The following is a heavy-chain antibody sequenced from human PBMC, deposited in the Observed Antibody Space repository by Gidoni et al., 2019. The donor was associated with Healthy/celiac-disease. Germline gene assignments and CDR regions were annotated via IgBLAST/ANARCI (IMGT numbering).Heavy chain of an antibody. CDR1: GFTFSSYA. D-gene: IGHD6-19*01. J-gene: IGHJ4*02. Sequence: EVQLLQSGGGLVQPGGSLRLSCPASGFTFSSYAMSWVRQAPGKGLEWVSAISGSGGSTYYADSVKGRFTISRDNSKNTLYLQMNSLRAEDTAVYYCAKGNEVAGTFAYHYDPPYWGQGTLVTVSS. CDR2: ISGSGGST. V-gene: IGHV3-23*01. CDR3: AKGNEVAGTFAYHYDPPY.